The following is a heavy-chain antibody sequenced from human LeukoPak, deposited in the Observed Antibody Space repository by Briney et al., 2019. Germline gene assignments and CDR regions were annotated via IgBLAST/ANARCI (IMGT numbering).Heavy chain of an antibody. CDR2: ISYDGSNK. Sequence: PGGSLRLSCAASGFTFSSYGMHWVRQAPGKGLEWVAVISYDGSNKYYADSVKGRFTISRDNSKNTLYLQMNSLRDEDTAVYYCARSPTYYDILTGYLDNWGQGTLVTVSS. J-gene: IGHJ4*02. V-gene: IGHV3-30*03. CDR3: ARSPTYYDILTGYLDN. D-gene: IGHD3-9*01. CDR1: GFTFSSYG.